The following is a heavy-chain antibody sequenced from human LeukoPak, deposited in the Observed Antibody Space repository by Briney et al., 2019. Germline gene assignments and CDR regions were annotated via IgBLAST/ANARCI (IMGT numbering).Heavy chain of an antibody. CDR2: IRYDGSNK. J-gene: IGHJ4*02. D-gene: IGHD3-16*01. Sequence: PGGSLRLSCAASGFTFSSYGMHWVRQAPGKGLEWVAFIRYDGSNKYYADSVNGRFTISRDNSKNTLYLQMNSLRAEDTAVYYCLLGNFDYWGQGTLVTVSS. CDR1: GFTFSSYG. CDR3: LLGNFDY. V-gene: IGHV3-30*02.